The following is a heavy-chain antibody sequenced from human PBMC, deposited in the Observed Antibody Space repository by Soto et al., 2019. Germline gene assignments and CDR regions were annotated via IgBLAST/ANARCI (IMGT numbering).Heavy chain of an antibody. Sequence: PXGSLSLTCTVSGGSVYRSGYYWGWIRQPPGRGLEWIGNIDYNGVTYSNPSLKSRVTISRDTSKNQFSLKLTSVTAADTALYYCGKVLVGATGHTDSDSWGPRTLVTVSS. CDR3: GKVLVGATGHTDSDS. J-gene: IGHJ4*02. D-gene: IGHD2-15*01. V-gene: IGHV4-39*01. CDR1: GGSVYRSGYY. CDR2: IDYNGVT.